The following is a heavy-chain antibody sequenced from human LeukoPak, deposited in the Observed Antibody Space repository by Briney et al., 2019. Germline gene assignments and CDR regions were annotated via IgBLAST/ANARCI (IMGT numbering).Heavy chain of an antibody. V-gene: IGHV4-31*03. CDR2: IYYSGST. Sequence: SATLSLTCTVSGGSISSGGYYWSWIRQHPGKGLEWIGYIYYSGSTYYNPSLKSRVTISVDTSKNQFSLKLSSVTAADTAVYYCARGYSYEYWFDPWGQGTLVTVSS. CDR1: GGSISSGGYY. CDR3: ARGYSYEYWFDP. D-gene: IGHD5-18*01. J-gene: IGHJ5*02.